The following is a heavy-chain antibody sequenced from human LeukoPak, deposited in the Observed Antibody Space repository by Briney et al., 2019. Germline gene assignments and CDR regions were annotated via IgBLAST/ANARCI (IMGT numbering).Heavy chain of an antibody. Sequence: GGSLRLSCAASGFTFSSYWMSWVRQAPGKGLEWVSSISSSSSYIYYADSVKGRFTISRDNAKNSLYLQMNSLRAEDTAVYYCARDDPNYDILTGYDYWGQGTLVTVSS. CDR2: ISSSSSYI. V-gene: IGHV3-21*01. J-gene: IGHJ4*02. D-gene: IGHD3-9*01. CDR3: ARDDPNYDILTGYDY. CDR1: GFTFSSYW.